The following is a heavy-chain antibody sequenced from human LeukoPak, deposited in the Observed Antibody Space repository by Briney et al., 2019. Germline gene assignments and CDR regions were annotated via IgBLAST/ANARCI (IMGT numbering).Heavy chain of an antibody. Sequence: AASVTVSCKASGYTFTSYYMHWVRQPPAQGLEWMGIINPSGGSTSYAQKFQGRVTMTRDTSTSTVYMELSSLRSEDTAVYYCARDRRRVVVIPFDYWGQGTLVTVSS. CDR3: ARDRRRVVVIPFDY. CDR2: INPSGGST. D-gene: IGHD2-21*01. CDR1: GYTFTSYY. J-gene: IGHJ4*02. V-gene: IGHV1-46*01.